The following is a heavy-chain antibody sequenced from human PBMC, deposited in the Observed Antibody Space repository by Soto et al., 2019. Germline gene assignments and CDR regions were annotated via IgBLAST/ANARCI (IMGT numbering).Heavy chain of an antibody. CDR1: GFTFRDYY. Sequence: GGSLRLSCAASGFTFRDYYMTWIRQAPGKGLEWVAVIWYDGSNKYYADSVKGRFTISRDNSKNTLYLQMNSLRAEETAVYYCARDHRVGATTGCFDYWGQGTLVTVSS. CDR3: ARDHRVGATTGCFDY. J-gene: IGHJ4*02. D-gene: IGHD1-26*01. CDR2: IWYDGSNK. V-gene: IGHV3-33*08.